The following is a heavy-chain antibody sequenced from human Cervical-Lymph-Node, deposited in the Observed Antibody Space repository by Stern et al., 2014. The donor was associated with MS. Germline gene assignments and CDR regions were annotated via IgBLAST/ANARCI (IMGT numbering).Heavy chain of an antibody. CDR3: ARQLGGGRNDYVRDFDI. D-gene: IGHD4-17*01. V-gene: IGHV5-51*01. Sequence: VQLVESGAEVKKPGESLKISCKASGYNFATSWIGWVRQMPGKGLEWVAPIYSGDPDTKYGPSFQGQVTISADKSINTAYLQWSSLKASDTAMYYCARQLGGGRNDYVRDFDIWGQGTMVTVSS. CDR2: IYSGDPDT. J-gene: IGHJ3*02. CDR1: GYNFATSW.